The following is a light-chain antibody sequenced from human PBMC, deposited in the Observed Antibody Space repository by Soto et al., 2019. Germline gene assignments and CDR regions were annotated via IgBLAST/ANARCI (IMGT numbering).Light chain of an antibody. V-gene: IGKV3-15*01. CDR3: QQYNVWPLT. CDR1: QSVSSN. Sequence: EIVMTQSPATLSVSQGERATLSCRASQSVSSNLAWYQQKPGQTPKLLIYVASTRATGIPARFSGSGSGTEFTLTISSLQSEDLAVYYCQQYNVWPLTFGGGTKVEFK. J-gene: IGKJ4*01. CDR2: VAS.